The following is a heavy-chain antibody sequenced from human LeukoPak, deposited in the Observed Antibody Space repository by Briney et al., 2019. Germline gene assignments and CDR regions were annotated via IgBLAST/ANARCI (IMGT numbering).Heavy chain of an antibody. J-gene: IGHJ6*03. V-gene: IGHV4-34*01. CDR3: TSGSYSFYYMDV. CDR1: GGSFSGYY. CDR2: INHSGST. D-gene: IGHD1-26*01. Sequence: SETLSLTCAVYGGSFSGYYWSWIRQPPGKGLEWIGEINHSGSTNYNPSLKSRVTISVDTSKNQISLNLTSVTAADTAVYYCTSGSYSFYYMDVWGKGTTVTVSS.